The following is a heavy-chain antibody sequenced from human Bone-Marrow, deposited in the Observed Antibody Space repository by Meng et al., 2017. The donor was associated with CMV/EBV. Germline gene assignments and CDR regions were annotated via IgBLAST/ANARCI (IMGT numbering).Heavy chain of an antibody. J-gene: IGHJ6*02. CDR3: ARDRSPYYYDSSGYLDYYGMDV. Sequence: GGSLRLSCAASGFTFSSYSMNWVRQAPGKGLEWVSSISSSSSYIYYADSVKGRFTISRDNAKNSLYLQMNSLRAEDTAVYYCARDRSPYYYDSSGYLDYYGMDVWGQGTTVTVSS. V-gene: IGHV3-21*01. CDR1: GFTFSSYS. CDR2: ISSSSSYI. D-gene: IGHD3-22*01.